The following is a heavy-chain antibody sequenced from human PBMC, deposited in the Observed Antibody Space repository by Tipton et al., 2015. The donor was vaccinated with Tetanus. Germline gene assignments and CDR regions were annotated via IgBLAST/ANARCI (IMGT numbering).Heavy chain of an antibody. CDR3: AREESGGGFDY. Sequence: GSLRLSCATSGFTFSSHAMNWVRRAPGKGLEWVSSISTTGHSTFYAASVKGRFTISRDNAQSSLFLQMNSLKAEDTALYYCAREESGGGFDYWGQGTLVTVSS. D-gene: IGHD3-16*01. V-gene: IGHV3-21*01. CDR2: ISTTGHST. J-gene: IGHJ4*02. CDR1: GFTFSSHA.